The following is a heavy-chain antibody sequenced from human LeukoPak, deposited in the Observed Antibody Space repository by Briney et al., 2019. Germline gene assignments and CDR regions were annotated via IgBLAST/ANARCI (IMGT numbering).Heavy chain of an antibody. Sequence: GGSLRLSCAASGFTFSSYSMNWVRQAPGKGLEWVSSISSSSSYIYYADSVKGRFTISRDNSKNTVYLQMNSLRVEGTAVYYCAKDQNWEGGYWGQGTLVTVSS. D-gene: IGHD7-27*01. J-gene: IGHJ4*02. CDR3: AKDQNWEGGY. CDR1: GFTFSSYS. CDR2: ISSSSSYI. V-gene: IGHV3-21*04.